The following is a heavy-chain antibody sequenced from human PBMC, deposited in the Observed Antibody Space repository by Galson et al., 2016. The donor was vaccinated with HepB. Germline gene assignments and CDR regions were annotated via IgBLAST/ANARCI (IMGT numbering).Heavy chain of an antibody. CDR2: IRSKANNYAT. J-gene: IGHJ6*02. V-gene: IGHV3-73*01. Sequence: GRIRSKANNYATTYAASVKGRVTISRDDSKNTAYLQMNSLKTEDTAVYYCARVFQQLGKNYYNAMDVWGQGTTVTVSS. D-gene: IGHD6-13*01. CDR3: ARVFQQLGKNYYNAMDV.